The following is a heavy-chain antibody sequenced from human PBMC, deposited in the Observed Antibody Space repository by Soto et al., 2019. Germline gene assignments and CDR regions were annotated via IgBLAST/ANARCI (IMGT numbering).Heavy chain of an antibody. Sequence: VGSLRLSCASSVFSFSSYAMSCVRHSPGKGLEWVSALSGSSDNTYYADSVKGRFTISRDNSKNTLYLQMNSLRAEDTAVYYCAKNGYGSDVLWWFGPWGQGTLVTVSS. D-gene: IGHD5-12*01. J-gene: IGHJ5*02. V-gene: IGHV3-23*01. CDR3: AKNGYGSDVLWWFGP. CDR1: VFSFSSYA. CDR2: LSGSSDNT.